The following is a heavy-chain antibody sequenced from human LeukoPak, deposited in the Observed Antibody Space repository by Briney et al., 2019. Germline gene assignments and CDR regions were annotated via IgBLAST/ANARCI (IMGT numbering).Heavy chain of an antibody. CDR1: GFTFSSYW. Sequence: GGSLRLSCAASGFTFSSYWMTWVRQAPGKGLEWVANIKEDGSEIYYLDSVKGRFTISRDNTKNSLYLQMNSLRAEDTAVYYCARPPRRIAAAGTESRYFDYWGQGTLVTVSS. CDR3: ARPPRRIAAAGTESRYFDY. D-gene: IGHD6-13*01. CDR2: IKEDGSEI. V-gene: IGHV3-7*01. J-gene: IGHJ4*02.